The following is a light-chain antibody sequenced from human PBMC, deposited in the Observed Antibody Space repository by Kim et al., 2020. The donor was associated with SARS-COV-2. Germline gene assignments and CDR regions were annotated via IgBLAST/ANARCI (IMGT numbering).Light chain of an antibody. J-gene: IGLJ3*02. CDR3: CSYAGSRV. CDR1: SSDLGSFNL. V-gene: IGLV2-23*02. Sequence: QSVLTQPASVSGSPGQSITISCTGTSSDLGSFNLVSWYQQHPGKAPKLLIYEVSKRPSGISNHFSGSKSGNTASLTISGLQAEDEADYYCCSYAGSRVFGGGTQLTVL. CDR2: EVS.